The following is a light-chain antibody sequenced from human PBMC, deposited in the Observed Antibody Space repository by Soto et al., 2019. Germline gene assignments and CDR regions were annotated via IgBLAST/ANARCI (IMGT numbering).Light chain of an antibody. CDR1: SSDVGGYGY. J-gene: IGLJ1*01. V-gene: IGLV2-11*01. Sequence: QSALTQPRSVSGSHGQSVTISCTGTSSDVGGYGYVSWYQQHPGKAPKLIIYDVYNRPSGVPDRFSGSKSGNTASLTISGLQAEDEAVYYCCSCAGSSTFYVFGTGTKVTVL. CDR2: DVY. CDR3: CSCAGSSTFYV.